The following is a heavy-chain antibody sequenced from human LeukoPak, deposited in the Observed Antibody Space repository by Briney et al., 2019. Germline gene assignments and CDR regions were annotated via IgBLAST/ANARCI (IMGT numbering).Heavy chain of an antibody. D-gene: IGHD5-18*01. J-gene: IGHJ4*02. CDR2: ISWNSGSI. CDR3: AKGVRYSSGLGRFDY. CDR1: GFTFYDYA. Sequence: GGSLRLSCAASGFTFYDYAMHWVRHAPGKGLGWVSGISWNSGSIGYADSVKGRFTISRDNAKNSLYLQMNSLRAEDTALYYCAKGVRYSSGLGRFDYWGQGTLVTVSS. V-gene: IGHV3-9*01.